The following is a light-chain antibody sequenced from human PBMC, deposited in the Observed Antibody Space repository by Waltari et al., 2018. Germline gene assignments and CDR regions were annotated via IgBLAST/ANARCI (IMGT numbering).Light chain of an antibody. V-gene: IGLV3-1*01. J-gene: IGLJ2*01. CDR1: QLGTKY. CDR2: QDT. Sequence: SYELTQPPSVSVSPGQTASIPCSGDQLGTKYVSWSQQKPGQSPVLIINQDTKRPSGIPERLSGSNSGNTATLTISGTQVMDEGDYYCQAWDTISAGLGGGTKLTVL. CDR3: QAWDTISAG.